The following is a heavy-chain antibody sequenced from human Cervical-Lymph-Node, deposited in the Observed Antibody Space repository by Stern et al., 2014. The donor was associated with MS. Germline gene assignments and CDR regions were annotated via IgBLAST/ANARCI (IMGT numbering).Heavy chain of an antibody. CDR3: ARGSGRDFFDY. Sequence: EVHLVESGAEVKKPGEFLKISCKGSGYSFPNYWIGWVRQMPGKGLEFMGIIYPGASDVRYSPSFQGQVTISADKSISTAYLQWSSLKASDTAMYYCARGSGRDFFDYWGQGALVTVSS. V-gene: IGHV5-51*01. D-gene: IGHD3-3*01. J-gene: IGHJ4*02. CDR1: GYSFPNYW. CDR2: IYPGASDV.